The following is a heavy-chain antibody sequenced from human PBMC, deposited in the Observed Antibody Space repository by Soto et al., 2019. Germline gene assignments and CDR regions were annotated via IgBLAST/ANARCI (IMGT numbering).Heavy chain of an antibody. J-gene: IGHJ4*02. CDR2: IYYSGST. V-gene: IGHV4-59*01. Sequence: SETLSLTCTVSGGPISSYYWSWIRQPPGKGLEWIGYIYYSGSTNYNPSLKSRVTISVDTSKNQFSLKLSSVTAADTAVYYCARVGSGWLTFDYWGQGTLVTVSS. CDR3: ARVGSGWLTFDY. CDR1: GGPISSYY. D-gene: IGHD6-19*01.